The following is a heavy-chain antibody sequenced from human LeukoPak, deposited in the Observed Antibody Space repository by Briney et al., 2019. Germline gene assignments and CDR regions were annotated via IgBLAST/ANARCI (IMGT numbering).Heavy chain of an antibody. CDR2: MYFSET. Sequence: SETLSLTCTVSGASFSDTTYYWAWIRQPPGKGLEWIGSMYFSETKYNPSLKSRITISGDTSKNQFSLKLSSVTAADTAVYYCASPSKLVISRGGFDIWGQGTMVTVSA. V-gene: IGHV4-39*01. D-gene: IGHD3-22*01. CDR1: GASFSDTTYY. J-gene: IGHJ3*02. CDR3: ASPSKLVISRGGFDI.